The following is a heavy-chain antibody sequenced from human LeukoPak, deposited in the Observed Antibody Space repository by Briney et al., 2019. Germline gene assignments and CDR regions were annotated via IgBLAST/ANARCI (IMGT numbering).Heavy chain of an antibody. J-gene: IGHJ3*02. CDR1: GGSISSSSYY. V-gene: IGHV4-39*07. Sequence: SETLSLTCTVSGGSISSSSYYWGWIRQPPGKGLEWIGSIYYSGSTYYIPSPKSRLTISVDTSQNQFSLKLSSVTAADTAVYYCARDLYYYDSSGYYLWGFDIWGQGTMVTVSS. CDR2: IYYSGST. D-gene: IGHD3-22*01. CDR3: ARDLYYYDSSGYYLWGFDI.